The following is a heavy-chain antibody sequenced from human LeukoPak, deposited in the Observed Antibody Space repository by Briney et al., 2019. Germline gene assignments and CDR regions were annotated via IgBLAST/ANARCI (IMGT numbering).Heavy chain of an antibody. V-gene: IGHV3-74*01. Sequence: GGSLRLSCAASGFTFGRCWMHWVRQALEKGLVWVSRINSDGSRTSYADSVKGRFTISRDNAKNTLYLQMNSLRAEDTAVYYCARDFSISGRLTFAFDIWGEGTMVTVSS. D-gene: IGHD2-2*01. CDR3: ARDFSISGRLTFAFDI. J-gene: IGHJ3*02. CDR2: INSDGSRT. CDR1: GFTFGRCW.